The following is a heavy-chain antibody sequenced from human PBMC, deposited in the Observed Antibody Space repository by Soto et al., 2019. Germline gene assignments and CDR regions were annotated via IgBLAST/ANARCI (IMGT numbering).Heavy chain of an antibody. CDR2: ILPIFATA. D-gene: IGHD2-2*01. CDR1: GGTFNNYV. Sequence: QVQLVQSGGEVKKPGSSVKVSCKASGGTFNNYVVNWVRQAPGQGLDGMGGILPIFATANYAQKFQGRVTITADKSTSTAYMELTSLRSEDTAVYYCAGRCDSTTCLGHFDYWGQGTLVTVAS. CDR3: AGRCDSTTCLGHFDY. J-gene: IGHJ4*02. V-gene: IGHV1-69*06.